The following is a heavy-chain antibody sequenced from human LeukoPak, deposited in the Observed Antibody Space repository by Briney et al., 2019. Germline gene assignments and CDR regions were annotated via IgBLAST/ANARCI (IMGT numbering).Heavy chain of an antibody. J-gene: IGHJ3*02. CDR3: ARIPYYYDSSGYSDDAFDI. CDR2: IYYSGST. CDR1: GGSISSYY. D-gene: IGHD3-22*01. Sequence: SETLSLTXTVSGGSISSYYWSWIRQPPGKGLEWIGYIYYSGSTNYNPSLKSRVTISVDTSKNQFSLKLSSVTAADTAVYYCARIPYYYDSSGYSDDAFDIWGQGTMVTVSS. V-gene: IGHV4-59*01.